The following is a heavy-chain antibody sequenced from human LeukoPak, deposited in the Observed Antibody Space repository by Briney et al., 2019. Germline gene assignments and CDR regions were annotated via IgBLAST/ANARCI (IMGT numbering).Heavy chain of an antibody. V-gene: IGHV3-49*04. J-gene: IGHJ4*02. Sequence: PGGSLRLSCTASGFTFGDYAMSWVRQAPGKGLEWVGFIRSKAYGGTTEYAAFVKGRSTISRDDSKSIAYLQMNSLKTEDTAVYYCTRQYIRGAMPGRGYWGQGTLVTVSS. D-gene: IGHD3-16*01. CDR2: IRSKAYGGTT. CDR1: GFTFGDYA. CDR3: TRQYIRGAMPGRGY.